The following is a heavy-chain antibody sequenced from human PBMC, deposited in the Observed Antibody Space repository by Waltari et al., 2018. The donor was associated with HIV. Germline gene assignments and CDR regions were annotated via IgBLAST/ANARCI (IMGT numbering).Heavy chain of an antibody. Sequence: QVQLQESGPGLVKPSETLSLICTVSGGSMNNYYWNWIRQPPGQALEWIGSIYYRGSTNYNPSLKGRVAISVDTSKKQFYLNLRSVTAADTAVYFCAREGNYYGYEDWGQGTLVTVSS. CDR1: GGSMNNYY. CDR2: IYYRGST. D-gene: IGHD3-16*01. CDR3: AREGNYYGYED. J-gene: IGHJ4*02. V-gene: IGHV4-59*01.